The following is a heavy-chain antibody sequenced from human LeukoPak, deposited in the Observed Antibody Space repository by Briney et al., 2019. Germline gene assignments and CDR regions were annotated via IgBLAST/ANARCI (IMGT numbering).Heavy chain of an antibody. CDR1: GFTFSSYG. D-gene: IGHD2-15*01. CDR3: AKVRVGTAHFDY. J-gene: IGHJ4*02. CDR2: IRYDGSNK. Sequence: GGSLRLSCAASGFTFSSYGMHWVRQAPGKGLEWVAFIRYDGSNKYYADSVKGRFTISKDNSKNTLYLQMNSLRAEDTAVYYCAKVRVGTAHFDYWGQGTLVTVSS. V-gene: IGHV3-30*02.